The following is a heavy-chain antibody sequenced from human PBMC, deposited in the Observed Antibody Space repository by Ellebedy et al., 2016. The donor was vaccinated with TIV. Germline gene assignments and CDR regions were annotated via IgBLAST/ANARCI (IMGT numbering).Heavy chain of an antibody. D-gene: IGHD4-17*01. Sequence: GESLKISXSASGFTLRSYWMTWVRQAPGKGLEWVANINRDGGENHYVDSVKGRFTISRDNAENSLYLQMNSLRAEDTAVYYCAALLVTTTTEGYWGQGTLVTVSS. V-gene: IGHV3-7*01. CDR1: GFTLRSYW. J-gene: IGHJ4*02. CDR3: AALLVTTTTEGY. CDR2: INRDGGEN.